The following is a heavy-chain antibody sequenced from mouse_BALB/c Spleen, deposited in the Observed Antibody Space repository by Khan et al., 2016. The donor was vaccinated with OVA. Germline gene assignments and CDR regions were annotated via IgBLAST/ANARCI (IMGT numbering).Heavy chain of an antibody. CDR1: GYSFTGYT. V-gene: IGHV1-37*01. D-gene: IGHD2-13*01. CDR3: VRSASYGEYGEAWFDY. Sequence: VQLQQSGPELVKPGASMKMSCKASGYSFTGYTMNWVKQSHVKNLEWIGLINPYNGGTAYNQKFRGKATLTVDKSSNTAYMELLSLTTEDSAVYYGVRSASYGEYGEAWFDYWGQGTLVTVSA. J-gene: IGHJ3*01. CDR2: INPYNGGT.